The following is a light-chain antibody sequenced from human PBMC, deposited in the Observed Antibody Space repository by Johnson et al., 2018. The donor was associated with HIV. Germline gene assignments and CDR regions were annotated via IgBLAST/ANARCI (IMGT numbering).Light chain of an antibody. J-gene: IGLJ1*01. CDR2: ENN. Sequence: SVLTQPPSVSAAPGQKVTISCSGSSSNIGNNYVSWYQQLPGTAPKLLIYENNKRPSGIPDRFSGSKSGTSATLGITGLQTGDEADYYCGAWDSGLTAGVFGTGTKVTVL. V-gene: IGLV1-51*02. CDR1: SSNIGNNY. CDR3: GAWDSGLTAGV.